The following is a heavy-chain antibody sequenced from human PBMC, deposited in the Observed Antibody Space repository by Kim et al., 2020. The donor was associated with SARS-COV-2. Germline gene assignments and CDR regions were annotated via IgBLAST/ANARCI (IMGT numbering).Heavy chain of an antibody. CDR2: IYYSGST. V-gene: IGHV4-31*02. J-gene: IGHJ4*02. CDR1: NGSISRGGYY. CDR3: ARLSGYVGSGSYYIDY. Sequence: SETLSLTCSVSNGSISRGGYYWTWIRQYPGKRLEYFGYIYYSGSTYYNPSLKSRLTMSVDTSRNHFSLKLSSVTAADTAVYFCARLSGYVGSGSYYIDYWGQGKLVTVSS. D-gene: IGHD3-10*01.